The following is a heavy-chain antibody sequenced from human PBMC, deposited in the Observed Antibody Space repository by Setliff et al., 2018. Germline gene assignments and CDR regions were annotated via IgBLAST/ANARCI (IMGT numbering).Heavy chain of an antibody. V-gene: IGHV1-18*01. Sequence: ASVKVSCKASGYTFRNYAFAWVRQAPGQGLEWVGWISVYNGDTNYAQKFQGRVTLTKDTSTSTAYMELRSLTSDDSAFYYCARAPSVELVTIRTNSWFTYWGQGTLVTVSS. CDR1: GYTFRNYA. CDR2: ISVYNGDT. D-gene: IGHD5-18*01. CDR3: ARAPSVELVTIRTNSWFTY. J-gene: IGHJ4*02.